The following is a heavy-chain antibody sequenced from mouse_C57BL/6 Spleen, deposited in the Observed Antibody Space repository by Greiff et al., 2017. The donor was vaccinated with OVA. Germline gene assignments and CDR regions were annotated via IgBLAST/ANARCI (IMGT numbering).Heavy chain of an antibody. CDR2: IYPGSGNP. Sequence: VQLQQSGPELVKPGASVKISCKASGYTFTDYYINWVKQRPGQGLEWIGWIYPGSGNPKYNEKFKGKATLTVYTSSSTAYMQLSSLTSEDSAVYFCARGRITTVASTGAMDYWGQGTSVTVSS. J-gene: IGHJ4*01. V-gene: IGHV1-84*01. D-gene: IGHD1-1*01. CDR1: GYTFTDYY. CDR3: ARGRITTVASTGAMDY.